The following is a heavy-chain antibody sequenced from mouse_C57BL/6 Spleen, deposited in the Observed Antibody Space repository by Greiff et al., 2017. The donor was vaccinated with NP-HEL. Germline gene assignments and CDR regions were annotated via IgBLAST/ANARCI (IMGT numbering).Heavy chain of an antibody. J-gene: IGHJ2*01. CDR2: ISDGGSYT. Sequence: EVKLVESGGGLVKPGGSLKLSCAASGFTFSSYAMSWVRQTPEKRLEWVATISDGGSYTYYPDNVKGRFTISRDNAKNNLYLQMSHLKSEDTAMYYCAREAGTGWGQGTTLTVSS. CDR3: AREAGTG. D-gene: IGHD4-1*01. CDR1: GFTFSSYA. V-gene: IGHV5-4*01.